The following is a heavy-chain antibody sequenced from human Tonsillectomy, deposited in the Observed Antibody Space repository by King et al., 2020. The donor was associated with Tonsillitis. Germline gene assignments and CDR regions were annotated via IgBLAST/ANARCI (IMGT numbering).Heavy chain of an antibody. V-gene: IGHV3-53*02. CDR2: IYSGGST. CDR1: GFTVSSNY. J-gene: IGHJ3*02. Sequence: VQLVETGGGLIQPGGSLRLSCAASGFTVSSNYMSWVRQAPGRGLEWVSVIYSGGSTYYADSVKGRFTISRDTSKNTLYFQMNSLRAEDTAVYYCARVRASDAFDIWGQGTMVTVSS. CDR3: ARVRASDAFDI.